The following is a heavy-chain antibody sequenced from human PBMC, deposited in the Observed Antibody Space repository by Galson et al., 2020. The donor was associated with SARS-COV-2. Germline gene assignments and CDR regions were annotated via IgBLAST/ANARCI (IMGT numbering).Heavy chain of an antibody. J-gene: IGHJ4*02. D-gene: IGHD6-13*01. CDR3: ARASKYSSSWYQGLDD. Sequence: SQTLSPTCVISGDSVSSNSAAWSWIRQSPSRGLEWLGRTYYRSKWDNEYALSVKSRITINPDTSKNQFSLQLNSVTPEDTAVYYCARASKYSSSWYQGLDDWGQGTLVTVTS. V-gene: IGHV6-1*01. CDR2: TYYRSKWDN. CDR1: GDSVSSNSAA.